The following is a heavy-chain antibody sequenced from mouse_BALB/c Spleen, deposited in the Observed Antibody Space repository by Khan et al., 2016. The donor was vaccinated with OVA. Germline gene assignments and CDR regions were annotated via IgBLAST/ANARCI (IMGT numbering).Heavy chain of an antibody. J-gene: IGHJ3*01. CDR2: IHYSGSI. V-gene: IGHV3-1*02. CDR1: GYSITSGYS. Sequence: EVQLVESGPDLVKPSQSLSLTCTVTGYSITSGYSWHWIRQFPGNKLEWMGYIHYSGSINYNPSLKSRISITRDTSKNQFFLQLNSVTTEDTATYNCARSLLLSGSSYGWFAYWGQGTMVTVSA. D-gene: IGHD1-1*01. CDR3: ARSLLLSGSSYGWFAY.